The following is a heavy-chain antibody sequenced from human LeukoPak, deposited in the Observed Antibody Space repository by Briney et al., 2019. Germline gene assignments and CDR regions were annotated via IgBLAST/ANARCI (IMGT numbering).Heavy chain of an antibody. J-gene: IGHJ4*02. CDR3: AREESSGWYY. Sequence: GASVKVSCKASGYTFTGYYMHWVRQAPGQGLGWMGWINPNSGGTNYAQKFQGRVTMTRDTSISTAYMELSRLRSDDTAVYYCAREESSGWYYWGQGTLVTVSS. CDR2: INPNSGGT. D-gene: IGHD6-19*01. CDR1: GYTFTGYY. V-gene: IGHV1-2*02.